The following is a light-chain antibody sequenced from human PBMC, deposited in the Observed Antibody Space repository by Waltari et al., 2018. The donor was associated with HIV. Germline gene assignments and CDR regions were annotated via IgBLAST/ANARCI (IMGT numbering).Light chain of an antibody. Sequence: HSVLTQPPSVSGAPGQRVTISCPGSSSNIGAGFDVHWYQHLPGTAPKLLIYSNSQRPWGVPDRFSGAKSGTSASLASTGLHAEDEADYYCQSYDSSLSALFGGGTKLTVL. CDR3: QSYDSSLSAL. V-gene: IGLV1-40*01. CDR2: SNS. CDR1: SSNIGAGFD. J-gene: IGLJ2*01.